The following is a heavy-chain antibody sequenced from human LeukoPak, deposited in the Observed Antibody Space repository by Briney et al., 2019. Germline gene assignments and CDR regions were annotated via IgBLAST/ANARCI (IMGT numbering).Heavy chain of an antibody. J-gene: IGHJ4*02. V-gene: IGHV1-69*02. Sequence: SLNVSSTASGYTFTVYYMHWVRQAPGQGLEWMGRIIPILGIANYAQKFQGRVTITADKSTSTAYMELSSLRSEDTAVYYCASSDLYYFDYWGQGTLVTVSS. CDR1: GYTFTVYY. CDR3: ASSDLYYFDY. CDR2: IIPILGIA.